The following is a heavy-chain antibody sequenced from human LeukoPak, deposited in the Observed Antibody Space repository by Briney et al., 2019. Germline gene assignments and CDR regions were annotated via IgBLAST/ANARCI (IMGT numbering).Heavy chain of an antibody. CDR3: ARDGYDSSGYVTEFY. V-gene: IGHV4-39*07. D-gene: IGHD3-22*01. CDR2: IYYSGST. Sequence: SETLSLTCTVSGGSISSSSYYWGWIRQPPGKGLEWIGSIYYSGSTYYNPSLKSRVTISVDTSKNQFSLKLSSVTAADTAVYYCARDGYDSSGYVTEFYWGQGTLVTVSS. J-gene: IGHJ4*02. CDR1: GGSISSSSYY.